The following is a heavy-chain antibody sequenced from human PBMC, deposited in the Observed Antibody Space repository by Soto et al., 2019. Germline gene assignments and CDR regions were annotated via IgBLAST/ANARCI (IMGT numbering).Heavy chain of an antibody. D-gene: IGHD6-19*01. CDR3: ARGSGWSKLDY. CDR1: GDSISSNNW. Sequence: QVQLQESGPGLVKPSGTLSLTCAVSGDSISSNNWWSWVRQPPGKGLERIGEIYHSGTINYNPSLKSRVTMSVDKSNNQFSLKLRSVTAADTAVYYCARGSGWSKLDYWGQGLLVTVSS. CDR2: IYHSGTI. J-gene: IGHJ4*02. V-gene: IGHV4-4*02.